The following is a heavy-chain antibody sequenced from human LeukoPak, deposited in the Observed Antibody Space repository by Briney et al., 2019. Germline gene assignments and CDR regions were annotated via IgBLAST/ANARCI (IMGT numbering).Heavy chain of an antibody. Sequence: SETLSLTCTVSGDSITSNYWSWIRQPAGKGLEWISRIHFNGNTDYNPSLKGRVTTSIDTPRNQFSLKLRSVTAADTAVYYCARDRGGSSWYNWYDAWAREPWSPSPQ. CDR3: ARDRGGSSWYNWYDA. CDR2: IHFNGNT. D-gene: IGHD6-13*01. V-gene: IGHV4-4*07. CDR1: GDSITSNY. J-gene: IGHJ5*02.